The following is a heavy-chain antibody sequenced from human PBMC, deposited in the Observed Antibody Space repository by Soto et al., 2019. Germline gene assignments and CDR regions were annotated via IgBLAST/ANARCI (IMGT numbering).Heavy chain of an antibody. CDR2: IIPIFGTA. Sequence: QVQLVQSGAEVKKPGSSVKVSCKASGGTFSSYAISWVRQAPGQGLEWMGGIIPIFGTANYAQKFQGRVTITAADSTSTAYMALGSMRSEDTAVYYFARVLYFDWPPPSPPLGNLYYGMDVWGQGTTVTVSS. CDR1: GGTFSSYA. D-gene: IGHD3-9*01. V-gene: IGHV1-69*12. J-gene: IGHJ6*02. CDR3: ARVLYFDWPPPSPPLGNLYYGMDV.